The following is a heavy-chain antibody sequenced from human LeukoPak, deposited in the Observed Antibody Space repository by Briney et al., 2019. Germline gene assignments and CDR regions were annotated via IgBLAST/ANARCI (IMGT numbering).Heavy chain of an antibody. V-gene: IGHV3-23*01. J-gene: IGHJ6*03. CDR1: GFSVNNYA. Sequence: GGSLRLSCVASGFSVNNYAMNWVCQTPGKELEWVSLIIGSSGTTFYADSVKGRFTISRDKSKSTLYLQMNSLRAEDTAVYYCAKIVGYYYMDVWGKGTTVTVSS. CDR3: AKIVGYYYMDV. D-gene: IGHD1-26*01. CDR2: IIGSSGTT.